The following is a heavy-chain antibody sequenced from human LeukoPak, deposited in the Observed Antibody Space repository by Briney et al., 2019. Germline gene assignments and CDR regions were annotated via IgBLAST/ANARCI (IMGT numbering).Heavy chain of an antibody. CDR2: IWYDGSNK. V-gene: IGHV3-33*01. D-gene: IGHD2-15*01. Sequence: GGSLRLSCAASGFTFSSYGMHWVRQAPGKGLEWVAVIWYDGSNKYYADSVKGRFTISRDNSKNTLYPQMNSLRAEDTAVYDCAREADCSDGSCYRGAFDIWGQGTMVTVSS. CDR1: GFTFSSYG. CDR3: AREADCSDGSCYRGAFDI. J-gene: IGHJ3*02.